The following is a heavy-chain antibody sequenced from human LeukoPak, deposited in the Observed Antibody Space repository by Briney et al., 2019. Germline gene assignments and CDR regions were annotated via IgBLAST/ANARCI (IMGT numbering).Heavy chain of an antibody. V-gene: IGHV3-43*02. CDR3: TKDIDMIYYYYGMDV. D-gene: IGHD3-16*01. CDR2: ISGDGGRT. J-gene: IGHJ6*02. CDR1: GFTFDDYA. Sequence: PGGSLSLSCAASGFTFDDYAIHWVRQAPGKGLEWVSLISGDGGRTYYADSVKGRFTISRDNSKNSLYLHMNSLRTEDTALYYCTKDIDMIYYYYGMDVWGQGTTVTVSS.